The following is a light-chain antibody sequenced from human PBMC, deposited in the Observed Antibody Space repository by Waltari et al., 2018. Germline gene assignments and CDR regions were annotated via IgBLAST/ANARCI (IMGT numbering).Light chain of an antibody. Sequence: DIQMTQSPSSLPASVGDSVTITRRATKSISSYLNWYQPKPVKAPKLLIYAASSWQSGVPSRFSGSGSETDFTLTISSLQPEDFATYYCQQSYSTPYTFGQGTKLEIK. V-gene: IGKV1-39*01. J-gene: IGKJ2*01. CDR1: KSISSY. CDR3: QQSYSTPYT. CDR2: AAS.